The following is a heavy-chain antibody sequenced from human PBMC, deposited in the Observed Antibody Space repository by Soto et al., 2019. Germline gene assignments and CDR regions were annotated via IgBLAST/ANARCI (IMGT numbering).Heavy chain of an antibody. CDR3: AKDYHIRDGRSYYFDY. CDR1: GFTFSNYA. D-gene: IGHD2-2*01. J-gene: IGHJ4*02. V-gene: IGHV3-23*01. Sequence: PGGSLRLSCAASGFTFSNYAMTWVRQAPGKGLEYVSAISGSGGSPYYTDSVKGRFTISRDNSKNTLWLQMNSLRAEDTAVYYCAKDYHIRDGRSYYFDYWGQGTLVTVSS. CDR2: ISGSGGSP.